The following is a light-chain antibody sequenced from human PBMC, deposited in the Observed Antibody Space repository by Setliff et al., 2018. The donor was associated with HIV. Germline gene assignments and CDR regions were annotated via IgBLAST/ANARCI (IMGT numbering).Light chain of an antibody. V-gene: IGLV2-23*02. J-gene: IGLJ1*01. CDR3: CSYSGRTSFV. Sequence: QSVLTQPASVSGSPGQSITISCTGTSSDIGTYNLVSWYQQYPGKAPKVMIYEVSKRPSGVSNRFSGSKSGNTASLTISGLQAEDEADYYCCSYSGRTSFVFGTGTRSPS. CDR1: SSDIGTYNL. CDR2: EVS.